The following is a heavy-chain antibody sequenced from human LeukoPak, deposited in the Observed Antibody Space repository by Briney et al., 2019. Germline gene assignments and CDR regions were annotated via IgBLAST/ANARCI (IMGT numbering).Heavy chain of an antibody. J-gene: IGHJ4*02. Sequence: GGSLRLSCAASGFTFSSYSMNWVRQAPGKGLEWVSSISSSSSYIYYADSVKGRFTISRDNAKNSLYLQMNSLRAEDAAVYYCARVARGSYFFDYWGQGTLVTVSS. V-gene: IGHV3-21*01. D-gene: IGHD1-26*01. CDR1: GFTFSSYS. CDR2: ISSSSSYI. CDR3: ARVARGSYFFDY.